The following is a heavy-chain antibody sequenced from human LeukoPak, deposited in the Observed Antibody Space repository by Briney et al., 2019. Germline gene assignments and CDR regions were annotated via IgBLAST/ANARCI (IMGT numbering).Heavy chain of an antibody. CDR3: ARRERVVITTNYYFDY. J-gene: IGHJ4*02. D-gene: IGHD3-22*01. V-gene: IGHV4-34*01. CDR1: GGSFSGYY. CDR2: INHSGST. Sequence: SETLSLTCAVYGGSFSGYYWSWIRQPPGKGLEWIGEINHSGSTNYNPSLKSRVTISVDTSKNQFSLKLSSVTAADTAVYYCARRERVVITTNYYFDYWGQGTLVTVPS.